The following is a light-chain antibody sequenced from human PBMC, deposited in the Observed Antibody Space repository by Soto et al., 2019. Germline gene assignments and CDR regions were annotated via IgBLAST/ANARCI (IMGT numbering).Light chain of an antibody. CDR2: RNN. J-gene: IGLJ2*01. V-gene: IGLV1-47*01. Sequence: QAVVTQPPSASGTPGQRVTISCSGSSSNIGSNYVYWYQQLPGTAPKLLIYRNNQPPSGVPDRFPGSKSGTSASLAISGLRSEDEAEYYCAAWDDSLSGVVFGGGTKLTVL. CDR3: AAWDDSLSGVV. CDR1: SSNIGSNY.